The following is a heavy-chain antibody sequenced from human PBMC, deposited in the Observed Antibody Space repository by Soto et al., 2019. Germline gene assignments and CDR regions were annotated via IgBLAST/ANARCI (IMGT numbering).Heavy chain of an antibody. J-gene: IGHJ4*02. CDR2: ISYDGSNK. D-gene: IGHD3-22*01. CDR3: AKDLRRATYYYDSSGYYGVDY. CDR1: GFTFSSYG. V-gene: IGHV3-30*18. Sequence: QVQLVESGGGVVQPGRSLRLSGAASGFTFSSYGMHWVRQAPGKGLEWVAVISYDGSNKYYADSVKGRFTISRDNSKNTLYLQMNSLRAEDTAVYYCAKDLRRATYYYDSSGYYGVDYWGQGTLVTVSS.